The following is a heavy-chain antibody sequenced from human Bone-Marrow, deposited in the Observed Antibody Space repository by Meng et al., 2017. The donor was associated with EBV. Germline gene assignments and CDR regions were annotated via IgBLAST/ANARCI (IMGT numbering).Heavy chain of an antibody. CDR3: AKSSSSTPGVVDS. J-gene: IGHJ4*02. D-gene: IGHD6-6*01. CDR2: IYDGGTT. Sequence: QVYLQERGPGWVQPSATLSLPSTCSGASASGGTFHWSWIRQPPGKELEWIGYIYDGGTTIYNPSLKSRVTIFLDTSRNQFSLGLRSVTTADTAVYYCAKSSSSTPGVVDSWGQGTLVTVSS. V-gene: IGHV4-61*01. CDR1: GASASGGTFH.